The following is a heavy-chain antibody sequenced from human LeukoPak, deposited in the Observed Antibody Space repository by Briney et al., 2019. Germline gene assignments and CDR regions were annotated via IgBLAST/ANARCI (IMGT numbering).Heavy chain of an antibody. J-gene: IGHJ4*02. CDR2: IKQDGSEK. Sequence: GGSLRLSCAASGFTFSSYWMSWVRQAPGKGLEWVANIKQDGSEKYYVDSVKGRFTISRDNAKNSLYLQMNSLRAEDTAVYYCAKDQGASSYSFDYWGRGTLVAVSS. CDR3: AKDQGASSYSFDY. CDR1: GFTFSSYW. V-gene: IGHV3-7*01. D-gene: IGHD1-26*01.